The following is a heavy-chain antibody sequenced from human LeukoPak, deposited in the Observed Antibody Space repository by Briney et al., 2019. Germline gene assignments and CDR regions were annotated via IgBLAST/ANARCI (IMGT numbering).Heavy chain of an antibody. V-gene: IGHV1-2*02. D-gene: IGHD5-12*01. J-gene: IGHJ4*02. CDR1: GYTFTGYY. CDR2: INPNSGGT. Sequence: WASVKVSCKASGYTFTGYYMHWVRQAPGQGLEWMGWINPNSGGTNYAQKFQGRVTMTRNTSISTAYMELSSLRSEDTAVYYCARAPDSGYDLTGFDYWGQGTLVTVSS. CDR3: ARAPDSGYDLTGFDY.